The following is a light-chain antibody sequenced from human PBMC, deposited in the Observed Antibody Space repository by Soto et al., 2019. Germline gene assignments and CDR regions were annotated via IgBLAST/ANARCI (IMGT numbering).Light chain of an antibody. CDR1: QPISDY. J-gene: IGKJ5*01. CDR2: TAS. CDR3: QQSYSTPPS. V-gene: IGKV1-39*01. Sequence: DIQMTQSPSSLSASVGDRVTITCQTSQPISDYLNWYQQKPGKAPTLLIYTASNLQSGVPSRFSGSGSGTDFTLTISSLQPEDFATYYCQQSYSTPPSFGQGTRLEIK.